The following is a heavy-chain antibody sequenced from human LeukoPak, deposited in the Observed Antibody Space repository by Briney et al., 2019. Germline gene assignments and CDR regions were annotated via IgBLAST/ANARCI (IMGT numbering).Heavy chain of an antibody. V-gene: IGHV3-13*01. CDR3: ARGGAVADLDY. CDR2: IGTAGDT. CDR1: GFTFSSYD. Sequence: GGSLRLSCAASGFTFSSYDMHWVRQATGKGLEWVSAIGTAGDTYYPGSVKGRFTISRENAKNSLYLQMNSLRAEDTAVYYCARGGAVADLDYWGQGTLVTVSS. J-gene: IGHJ4*02. D-gene: IGHD6-19*01.